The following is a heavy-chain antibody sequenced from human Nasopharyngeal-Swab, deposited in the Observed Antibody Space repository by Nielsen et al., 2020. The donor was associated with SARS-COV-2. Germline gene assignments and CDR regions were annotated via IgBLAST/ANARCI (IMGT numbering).Heavy chain of an antibody. D-gene: IGHD6-19*01. CDR3: ARAGIAVAGTWWFDP. J-gene: IGHJ5*02. CDR2: IGTAGDT. Sequence: GGSLRLSCAAPGFTFSSYDMHWVRQATGKGLEWVSAIGTAGDTYYPGSVKGRFTISRENAKNSLYLQMNSLRAGDTAVYYCARAGIAVAGTWWFDPWGQGTLVAVSS. V-gene: IGHV3-13*01. CDR1: GFTFSSYD.